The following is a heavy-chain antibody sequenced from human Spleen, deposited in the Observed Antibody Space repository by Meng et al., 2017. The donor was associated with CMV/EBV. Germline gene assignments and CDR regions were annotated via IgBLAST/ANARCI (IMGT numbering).Heavy chain of an antibody. CDR2: SYSGGST. J-gene: IGHJ4*02. CDR3: ARSSGLIVVVITSEIDY. Sequence: VRVCVCGGGLILPGGALRLSCAASWFTVGSNYMSWVGQAPGKGLEWVSVSYSGGSTYYAASVKGRFTISRDNSKNTLYLQMNSLRAEDTAVYYCARSSGLIVVVITSEIDYWGQGTLVTVSS. CDR1: WFTVGSNY. V-gene: IGHV3-53*01. D-gene: IGHD3-22*01.